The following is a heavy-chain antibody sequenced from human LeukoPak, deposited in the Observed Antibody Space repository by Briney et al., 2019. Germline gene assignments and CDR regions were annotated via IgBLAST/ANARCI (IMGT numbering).Heavy chain of an antibody. CDR1: GFTFSSYS. CDR2: ISSSSSTI. CDR3: AREDTAMVYAFDI. Sequence: GGSLRLSCAASGFTFSSYSMNWVRQAPGKGLEWVSYISSSSSTIYYADSVKGRFTISRDNAKNSLYLQMNSLRAEDTAVYYCAREDTAMVYAFDICGQGTMVTVSS. V-gene: IGHV3-48*01. D-gene: IGHD5-18*01. J-gene: IGHJ3*02.